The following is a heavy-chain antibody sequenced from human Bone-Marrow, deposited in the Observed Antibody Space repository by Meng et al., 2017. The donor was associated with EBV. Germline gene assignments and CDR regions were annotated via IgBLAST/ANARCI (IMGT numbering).Heavy chain of an antibody. J-gene: IGHJ4*02. D-gene: IGHD5-18*01. V-gene: IGHV4-61*01. CDR1: GGSGSSGSYY. CDR2: IYYSGST. Sequence: QVQLQEAGPGLVKPSETLSCTCTVSGGSGSSGSYYWSWIRQPPGKGLEWIGYIYYSGSTNYNPSLKSRVTISVDTSKNQFSLKLSSVTAADTAVYYCARDNVDTAMVPHWGQGTLVTVSS. CDR3: ARDNVDTAMVPH.